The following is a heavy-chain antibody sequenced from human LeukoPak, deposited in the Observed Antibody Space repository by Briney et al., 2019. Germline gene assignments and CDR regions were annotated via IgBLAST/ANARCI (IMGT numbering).Heavy chain of an antibody. J-gene: IGHJ2*01. CDR2: IYYSGST. Sequence: SETLSLTCTVSGGSISSYYWSWIRQPPGKGLEWIGYIYYSGSTNYNPSLKSRVTISVDTSKNQFSLKLSSVTAADTAVYYCGRDRAYWYFDLWGRGTLVTVSS. CDR3: GRDRAYWYFDL. CDR1: GGSISSYY. D-gene: IGHD3-10*01. V-gene: IGHV4-59*01.